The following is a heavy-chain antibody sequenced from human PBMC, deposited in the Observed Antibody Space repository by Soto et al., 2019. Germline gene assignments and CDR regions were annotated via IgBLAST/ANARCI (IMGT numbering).Heavy chain of an antibody. CDR1: GFTFSSYG. Sequence: PGGSLRLSCAASGFTFSSYGMHWVRQAPGKGLEWVAVISYDGSNKYYADSVKGRFTISRDNSKNTLYLQMNSLRAEDTAVYYCAKDPGWELLSGAFDIWGQGTMVTVSS. CDR3: AKDPGWELLSGAFDI. J-gene: IGHJ3*02. D-gene: IGHD1-26*01. CDR2: ISYDGSNK. V-gene: IGHV3-30*18.